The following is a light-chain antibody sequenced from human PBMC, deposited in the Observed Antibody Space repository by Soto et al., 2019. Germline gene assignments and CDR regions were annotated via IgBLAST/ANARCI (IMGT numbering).Light chain of an antibody. CDR1: QSVGRN. CDR3: QQYDRYAT. J-gene: IGKJ3*01. V-gene: IGKV3-15*01. Sequence: EIVMTQSPATLSVSPGERVTLSCRASQSVGRNLAWYHQKPPQAPRLLIYGASTRATGIPARFSGSGSGTEFTLIISSLQSEDFAVYYCQQYDRYATFGPGTKVDIK. CDR2: GAS.